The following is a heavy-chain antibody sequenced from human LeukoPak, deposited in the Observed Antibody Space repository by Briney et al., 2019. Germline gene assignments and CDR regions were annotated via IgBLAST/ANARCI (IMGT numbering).Heavy chain of an antibody. Sequence: GGSLRLSCAASGFTFSSYAMSWVRQAPGKGLEWVSAISGSGGSTYYADSVKGWFTISRDNSKNTLYLQMNSLRAEDTAVYYCAKDVLIVVVPAAKAFDIWGQGTMVTVSS. J-gene: IGHJ3*02. CDR3: AKDVLIVVVPAAKAFDI. V-gene: IGHV3-23*01. CDR1: GFTFSSYA. D-gene: IGHD2-2*01. CDR2: ISGSGGST.